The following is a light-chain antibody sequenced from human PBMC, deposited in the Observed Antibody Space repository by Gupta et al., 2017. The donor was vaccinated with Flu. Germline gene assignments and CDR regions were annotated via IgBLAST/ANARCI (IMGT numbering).Light chain of an antibody. V-gene: IGKV1-5*03. J-gene: IGKJ1*01. CDR3: QHHSIYPWT. CDR1: QSGSRW. Sequence: DTPLTQSPSPLSASVGDSVTITCRASQSGSRWLAWYQQKPGKAPKLLIHQASTLANGVPARFRGSGSGTEFTLTISELEPDDFATYHCQHHSIYPWTFGQGTKVEV. CDR2: QAS.